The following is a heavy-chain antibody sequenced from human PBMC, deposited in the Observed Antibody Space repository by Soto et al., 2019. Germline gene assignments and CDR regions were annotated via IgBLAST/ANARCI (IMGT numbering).Heavy chain of an antibody. J-gene: IGHJ6*02. V-gene: IGHV1-2*02. CDR1: GYTFTGYY. Sequence: ASVKVSCKASGYTFTGYYMHWVRQAPGQGLEWMGWINPNSGGTNYAQKFQGRVTKTRDTSISTAYMELSRLRSDDTAVYYCASCYSRSYGMDVWGQGTTVTVSS. CDR2: INPNSGGT. CDR3: ASCYSRSYGMDV. D-gene: IGHD6-13*01.